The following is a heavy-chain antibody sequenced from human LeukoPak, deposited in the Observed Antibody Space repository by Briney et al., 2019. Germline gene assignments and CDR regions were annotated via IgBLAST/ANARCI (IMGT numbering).Heavy chain of an antibody. V-gene: IGHV3-48*04. CDR2: ISSSSSTI. Sequence: GGSLRLSCAASGFTFSSYSMNWVRQAPGKGLEWVSYISSSSSTIYYADSVKGRFTISRDNAKNSLYLQMNSLRAEDTAVYYCARDLERERYCSSTSCNYFDYWGQGTLVTVSS. J-gene: IGHJ4*02. CDR1: GFTFSSYS. CDR3: ARDLERERYCSSTSCNYFDY. D-gene: IGHD2-2*01.